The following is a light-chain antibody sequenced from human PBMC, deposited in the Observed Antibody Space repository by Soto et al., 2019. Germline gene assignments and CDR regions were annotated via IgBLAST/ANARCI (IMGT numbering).Light chain of an antibody. J-gene: IGLJ1*01. CDR2: EVS. V-gene: IGLV2-14*01. CDR3: SAYTSSSTRV. CDR1: SSDVGGYHY. Sequence: QSALTQPASVSGSLGQSITLSCTGTSSDVGGYHYVSWYQQYPGKAPKLMIYEVSNRPSGVSNRFSGSKSGHTASLTISGLQAEDEADYYCSAYTSSSTRVFGTGTKLTVL.